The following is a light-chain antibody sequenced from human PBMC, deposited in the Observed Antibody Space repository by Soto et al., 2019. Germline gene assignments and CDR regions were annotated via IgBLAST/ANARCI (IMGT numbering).Light chain of an antibody. V-gene: IGKV3-15*01. CDR3: QQCHNWPLT. CDR1: QSINSE. J-gene: IGKJ2*01. CDR2: GAS. Sequence: EIVMTQSPATLSLSPGERAALSCRASQSINSELAWYQQKPGQPPRLLIYGASTRATGVPARFTGSESGSDFTLTISGLQSEDFAVYYCQQCHNWPLTFGQGTRLEI.